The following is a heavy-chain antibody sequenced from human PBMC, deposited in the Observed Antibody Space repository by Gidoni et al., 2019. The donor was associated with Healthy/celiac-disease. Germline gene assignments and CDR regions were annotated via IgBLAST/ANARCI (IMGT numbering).Heavy chain of an antibody. CDR3: AKDKLRRGYSLALDY. Sequence: EVQLLESGGGLVQPGGSLRLSCAASGFTLSSYGMSWVRQAPGKGLGWVSAISGGGGSTYYADSVKVRFTVSRDNSKNTLYLQMNSLRAKDTAVYYCAKDKLRRGYSLALDYWGQGTLVTVSS. CDR1: GFTLSSYG. CDR2: ISGGGGST. D-gene: IGHD5-18*01. V-gene: IGHV3-23*01. J-gene: IGHJ4*02.